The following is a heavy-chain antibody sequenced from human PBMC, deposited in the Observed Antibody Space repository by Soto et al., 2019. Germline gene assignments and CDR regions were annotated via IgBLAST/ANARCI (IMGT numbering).Heavy chain of an antibody. CDR2: IKRKKDGGTT. Sequence: EVQLVESGGGLVKPGGSLRLSCAASGFSFSNAWMNWVRQAPGKGLEWVGRIKRKKDGGTTDYAAPVKGRFTISRDHSKNTLYLQMHSLKTGDKAVYYCTTDLFPPADFGYWGQGTLVTVSS. CDR3: TTDLFPPADFGY. V-gene: IGHV3-15*01. J-gene: IGHJ4*02. CDR1: GFSFSNAW.